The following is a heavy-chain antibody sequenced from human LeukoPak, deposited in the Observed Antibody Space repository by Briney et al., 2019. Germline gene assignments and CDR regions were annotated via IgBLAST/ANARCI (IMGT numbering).Heavy chain of an antibody. J-gene: IGHJ4*02. Sequence: GGSLRLSCAASGFTFSSYAMHWVRQAPGKGLEYVSAISSNGGSTYYANSVKGRFTISRDNSKNTLYLQMGSLRAEDMAVYYCARVHKITMVRGVLDYWGQGTLVTVSS. CDR1: GFTFSSYA. CDR2: ISSNGGST. CDR3: ARVHKITMVRGVLDY. V-gene: IGHV3-64*01. D-gene: IGHD3-10*01.